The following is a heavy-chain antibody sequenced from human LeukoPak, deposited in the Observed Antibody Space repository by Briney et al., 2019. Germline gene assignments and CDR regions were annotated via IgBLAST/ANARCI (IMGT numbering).Heavy chain of an antibody. CDR1: GGPISSYY. V-gene: IGHV4-4*07. Sequence: SETLSLTCTVSGGPISSYYWSWIRQPAGKGLEWIGRIYTSGSTNYNPSLKSRVTISVDTSKNQFSLKVSSVTAADTAVYYCARVKDPGGYYYYYYMDIWGKGNTVTVSS. D-gene: IGHD3-16*01. J-gene: IGHJ6*03. CDR3: ARVKDPGGYYYYYYMDI. CDR2: IYTSGST.